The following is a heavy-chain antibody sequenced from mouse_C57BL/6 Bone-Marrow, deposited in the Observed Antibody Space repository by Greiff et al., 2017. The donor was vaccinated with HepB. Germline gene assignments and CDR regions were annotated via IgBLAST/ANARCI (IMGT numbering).Heavy chain of an antibody. CDR2: ISSGSSTI. CDR3: ARGNFYGSSSSDY. D-gene: IGHD1-1*01. CDR1: GFTFSDYG. Sequence: EVMLVESGGGLVKPGGSLKLSCAASGFTFSDYGMHWVRQAPEKGLEWVAYISSGSSTIYYADTVKGRFTISRDNAKNTLFLQMTSLRSEDTAMYYCARGNFYGSSSSDYWGQGTTLTVSS. V-gene: IGHV5-17*01. J-gene: IGHJ2*01.